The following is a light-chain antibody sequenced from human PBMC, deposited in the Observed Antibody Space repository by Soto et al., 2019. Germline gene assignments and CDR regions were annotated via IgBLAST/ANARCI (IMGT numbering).Light chain of an antibody. Sequence: DIHMTQSPSTLSASVGDRVTITCRASQIVSSRLAWYQQKPGKAPKVLIYDASSLNIGVPSKFSGSGSETNFTLTISSLQPEDFAIYYCQQYNSFSLTFGGGTKVEIK. CDR1: QIVSSR. CDR2: DAS. V-gene: IGKV1-5*01. CDR3: QQYNSFSLT. J-gene: IGKJ4*01.